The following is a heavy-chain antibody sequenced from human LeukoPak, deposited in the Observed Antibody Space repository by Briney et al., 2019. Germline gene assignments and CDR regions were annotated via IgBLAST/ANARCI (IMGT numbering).Heavy chain of an antibody. Sequence: GASVKVSCKASGYTFTSYGISWVRQAPGQGLEWMGWISAYNGNTNYAQKLQGRVTMTTDTSTSTAYMELRSLRSDDTAVYYCARVARKSSTTPVAVDYWGQGTLVTVSS. CDR2: ISAYNGNT. CDR3: ARVARKSSTTPVAVDY. J-gene: IGHJ4*02. V-gene: IGHV1-18*01. CDR1: GYTFTSYG. D-gene: IGHD2-2*01.